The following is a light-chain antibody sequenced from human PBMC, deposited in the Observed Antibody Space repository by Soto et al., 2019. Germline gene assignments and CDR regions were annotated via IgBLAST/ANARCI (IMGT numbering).Light chain of an antibody. Sequence: EIVMTQSPATLSVSPGERATLSCRASQSVSSNLAWYQQKPDQAPRLLIYGASTRATGIPARFSGSGSGTEFTRTISSLQSEDFAVYYCQQYNNWPYTFGQGTKLEIK. CDR3: QQYNNWPYT. J-gene: IGKJ2*01. V-gene: IGKV3-15*01. CDR2: GAS. CDR1: QSVSSN.